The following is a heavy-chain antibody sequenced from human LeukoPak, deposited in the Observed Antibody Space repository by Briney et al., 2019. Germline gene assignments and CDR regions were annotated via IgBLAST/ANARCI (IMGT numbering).Heavy chain of an antibody. Sequence: GGSLRLFCAASGFTFSDYYMSWIRQAPGKGLEWVSYISSSSSYTNYADSVKGRFTISRDNAKNSLYLQMNSLRAEDTAVYYCARDPGYCSSTSCYGGGVDYWGQGTLVTVSS. D-gene: IGHD2-2*01. CDR3: ARDPGYCSSTSCYGGGVDY. CDR2: ISSSSSYT. J-gene: IGHJ4*02. CDR1: GFTFSDYY. V-gene: IGHV3-11*06.